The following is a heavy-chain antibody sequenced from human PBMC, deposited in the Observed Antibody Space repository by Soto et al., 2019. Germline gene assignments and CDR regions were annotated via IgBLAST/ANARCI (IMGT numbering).Heavy chain of an antibody. D-gene: IGHD6-6*01. CDR3: ASRIGGSSSSDYYYYYYMDV. CDR1: GYTFTSYY. Sequence: GPSVKVSCKASGYTFTSYYMQWVRQAPGQGLEWMGIINPSGGSTSYAQKFQGRVTMTRDTSTSTVYMELSSLRSEDTAVYYCASRIGGSSSSDYYYYYYMDVWGKGTTVTVSS. J-gene: IGHJ6*03. V-gene: IGHV1-46*03. CDR2: INPSGGST.